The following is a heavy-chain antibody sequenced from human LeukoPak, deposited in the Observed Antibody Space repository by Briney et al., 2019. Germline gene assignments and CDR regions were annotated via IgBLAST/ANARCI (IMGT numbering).Heavy chain of an antibody. CDR1: GYTFTSYA. J-gene: IGHJ6*04. CDR2: INAGNGNT. D-gene: IGHD6-19*01. CDR3: ARAGYSSGWPHYGMDV. Sequence: ASVKVSCKASGYTFTSYAMHWVRRAPGQRLEWMGWINAGNGNTKYSQKFQGRVTITRDTSASTAYMELSSLRSEDTAVYYCARAGYSSGWPHYGMDVWGKGTTVTVSS. V-gene: IGHV1-3*01.